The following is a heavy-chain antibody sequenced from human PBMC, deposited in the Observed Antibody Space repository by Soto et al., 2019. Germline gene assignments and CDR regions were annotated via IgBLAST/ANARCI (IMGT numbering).Heavy chain of an antibody. Sequence: GESLKISCKASGYRFSTYWIGCVRQRPGKGPEWMAIIYPGDSDTRENPSFQGQVTISADKSSNTVHLQWRSLKASDTAIYYCARLGGIVDTGTRMQWGQGTTVTVSS. V-gene: IGHV5-51*01. J-gene: IGHJ4*02. D-gene: IGHD1-26*01. CDR2: IYPGDSDT. CDR3: ARLGGIVDTGTRMQ. CDR1: GYRFSTYW.